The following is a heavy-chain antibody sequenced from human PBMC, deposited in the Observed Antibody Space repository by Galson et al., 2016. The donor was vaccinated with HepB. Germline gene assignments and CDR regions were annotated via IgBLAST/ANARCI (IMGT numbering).Heavy chain of an antibody. CDR3: ASCSGGSCYSVDY. V-gene: IGHV1-46*01. D-gene: IGHD2-15*01. Sequence: SVKVSCKASGYTFTSYYMHWVRQAPGQGLEWMGIINPSGGSTGYAQKFQGRVTMTRDTSTSTVYMELSSLRSEDTAVYYCASCSGGSCYSVDYWGQGTLVTVSS. CDR1: GYTFTSYY. CDR2: INPSGGST. J-gene: IGHJ4*02.